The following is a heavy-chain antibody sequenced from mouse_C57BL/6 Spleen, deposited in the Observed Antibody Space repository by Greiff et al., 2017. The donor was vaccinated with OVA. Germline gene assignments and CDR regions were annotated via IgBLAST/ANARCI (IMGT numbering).Heavy chain of an antibody. Sequence: QVQLKQSGPELVKPGASVKISCKASGYAFSSSWMNWVKQRPGKGLEWIGRIYPGDGDTNYNGKFKGKATLTADKSSSTAYMQLSSLTSEDSAVYFCARLWSPYAMDYWGQGTSVTVSS. CDR1: GYAFSSSW. CDR2: IYPGDGDT. CDR3: ARLWSPYAMDY. D-gene: IGHD1-1*02. V-gene: IGHV1-82*01. J-gene: IGHJ4*01.